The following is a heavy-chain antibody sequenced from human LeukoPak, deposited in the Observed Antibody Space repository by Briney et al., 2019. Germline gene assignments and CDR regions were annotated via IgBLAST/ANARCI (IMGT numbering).Heavy chain of an antibody. CDR2: TGASGSRT. D-gene: IGHD6-13*01. CDR1: GFTFSNYA. CDR3: AKWPGAAAGTLDY. J-gene: IGHJ4*02. Sequence: GGSLRLSCAASGFTFSNYAMTWVRQAPGKGLEWVSATGASGSRTFYADSYADSVRGRFTISRDNSKNTLYLQMNSLRAEDTAVYYCAKWPGAAAGTLDYWGQGTLVTVSS. V-gene: IGHV3-23*01.